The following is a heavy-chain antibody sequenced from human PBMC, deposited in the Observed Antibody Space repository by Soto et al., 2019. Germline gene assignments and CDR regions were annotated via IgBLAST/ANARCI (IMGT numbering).Heavy chain of an antibody. J-gene: IGHJ6*03. CDR1: GGSISSYY. CDR2: IYYSGST. CDR3: ARGKKRYSSSAGYYYYMDV. Sequence: SETLSLTCTVSGGSISSYYWSWIRQPPGKGLEWIGYIYYSGSTNYNPSLKSRVTISVDTSKNQFSLKLSSVTAADTAVYYCARGKKRYSSSAGYYYYMDVWGKGTTVTVSS. D-gene: IGHD6-6*01. V-gene: IGHV4-59*01.